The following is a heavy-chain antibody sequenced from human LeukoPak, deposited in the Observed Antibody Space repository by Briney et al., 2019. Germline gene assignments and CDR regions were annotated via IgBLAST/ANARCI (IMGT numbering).Heavy chain of an antibody. J-gene: IGHJ3*02. D-gene: IGHD6-13*01. Sequence: GESLKISCKGSGYSFSNHWIGWVRQMPGKGLEWMGIIYPGDSDTRYSPPFQGQVTISADKSINTAYLQWSSLKASDTAIYYCARHSSSWSHDAFNIWGQGTMLIVSS. V-gene: IGHV5-51*01. CDR3: ARHSSSWSHDAFNI. CDR2: IYPGDSDT. CDR1: GYSFSNHW.